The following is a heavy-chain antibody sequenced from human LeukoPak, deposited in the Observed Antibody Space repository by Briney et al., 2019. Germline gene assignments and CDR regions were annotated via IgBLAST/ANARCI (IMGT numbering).Heavy chain of an antibody. CDR2: ISYDGSNK. V-gene: IGHV3-30-3*01. D-gene: IGHD6-13*01. CDR1: GFTFSSYA. J-gene: IGHJ4*02. Sequence: PGGSLRLSCAASGFTFSSYAMHWVRQAPGKGLEWVAVISYDGSNKYYADSMKGRFTISRDNSKNTLYLQMNSLRAEDTAVYYCARGAAAAGHFDYWGQGTLVTVSS. CDR3: ARGAAAAGHFDY.